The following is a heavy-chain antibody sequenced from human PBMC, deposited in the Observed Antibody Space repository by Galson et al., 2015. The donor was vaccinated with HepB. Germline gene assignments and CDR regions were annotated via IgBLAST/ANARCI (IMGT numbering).Heavy chain of an antibody. Sequence: SLRLSCAASGFTFSSYGMHWVRQAPGKGLEWVAVIWYDGSNKYYADSVKGRFTISRDNSKNTLYLQMNSLRAEDTAVYYCARDRPNSGSWRAYYYGMDVWGQGTTVTVSS. CDR3: ARDRPNSGSWRAYYYGMDV. V-gene: IGHV3-33*01. D-gene: IGHD2-15*01. CDR2: IWYDGSNK. CDR1: GFTFSSYG. J-gene: IGHJ6*02.